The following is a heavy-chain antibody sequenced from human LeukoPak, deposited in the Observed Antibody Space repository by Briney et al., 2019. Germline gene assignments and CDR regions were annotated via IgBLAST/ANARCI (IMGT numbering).Heavy chain of an antibody. CDR2: ISGRGELT. J-gene: IGHJ5*01. D-gene: IGHD3-22*01. CDR1: GFTFSTYA. Sequence: GGSLRLSCGASGFTFSTYAMSWVRQPPGKGLEWVASISGRGELTYYTDSVGGRFTISRDNSRSTLYLQMNFLRTDDTAVYYCVKDRPNYYGSEGHYYRQNGDSWGQGTLVTVSS. CDR3: VKDRPNYYGSEGHYYRQNGDS. V-gene: IGHV3-23*01.